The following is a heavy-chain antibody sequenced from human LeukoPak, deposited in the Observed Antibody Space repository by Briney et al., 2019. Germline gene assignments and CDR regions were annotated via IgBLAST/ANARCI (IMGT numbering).Heavy chain of an antibody. Sequence: SETLSLTCAVSGGSIDRYYWSWIRQSPGKGLEWIGYVYYTGSTNYNPSLRSRVTMSVGKAQERFSLELSSVTAADTAVYYCARHGGYFDWLLSGNAFDIWGPGTLITVSS. D-gene: IGHD3-9*01. J-gene: IGHJ3*02. CDR3: ARHGGYFDWLLSGNAFDI. CDR2: VYYTGST. V-gene: IGHV4-59*08. CDR1: GGSIDRYY.